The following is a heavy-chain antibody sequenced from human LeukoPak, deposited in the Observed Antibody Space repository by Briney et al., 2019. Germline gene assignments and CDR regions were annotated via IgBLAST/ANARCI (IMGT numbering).Heavy chain of an antibody. V-gene: IGHV3-74*01. CDR3: ARAPNPYCSGGSCPSWFDP. D-gene: IGHD2-15*01. J-gene: IGHJ5*02. Sequence: GGSLRLSCAASGFTFSSYWMHWVRQAPGKGLVWVSRINSDGSSTSYADSVKGRFTISRDNAKNTLYLQMNSLRAEDMAVYYCARAPNPYCSGGSCPSWFDPWGQGTLVTVSS. CDR2: INSDGSST. CDR1: GFTFSSYW.